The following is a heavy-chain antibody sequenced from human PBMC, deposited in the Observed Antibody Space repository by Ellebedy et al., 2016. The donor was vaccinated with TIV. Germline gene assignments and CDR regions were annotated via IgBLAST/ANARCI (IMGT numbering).Heavy chain of an antibody. D-gene: IGHD6-19*01. Sequence: AASVKVSCKASGYSFTSYGISWVRQAPGQGLECMGWINAYNGNTNIAQKFQGRVTMTTDTSTSTAYMEVRRLRSDDTAVYYCAREIGAGPVVFQYWGQGTLVIVSS. CDR2: INAYNGNT. J-gene: IGHJ1*01. V-gene: IGHV1-18*04. CDR3: AREIGAGPVVFQY. CDR1: GYSFTSYG.